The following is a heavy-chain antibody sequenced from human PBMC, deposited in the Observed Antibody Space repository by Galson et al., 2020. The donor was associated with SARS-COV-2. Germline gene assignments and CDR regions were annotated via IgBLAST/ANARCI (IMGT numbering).Heavy chain of an antibody. CDR1: GDSIAISNSY. V-gene: IGHV4-39*01. J-gene: IGHJ4*02. CDR2: IYYSGST. D-gene: IGHD5-12*01. Sequence: SETLSLTCTVSGDSIAISNSYWGWIRQPPGKGLEWIGSIYYSGSTSYNPSLKNRLTITIDKSKNQFSLDLRSVTAADTAVYYCSRGVVATVRRAHFFDYWGQGILVTVSS. CDR3: SRGVVATVRRAHFFDY.